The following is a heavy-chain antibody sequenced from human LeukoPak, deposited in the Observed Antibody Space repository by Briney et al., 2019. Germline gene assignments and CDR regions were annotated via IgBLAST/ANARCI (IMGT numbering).Heavy chain of an antibody. CDR2: IDYSGIT. CDR3: ARLPTI. V-gene: IGHV4-59*01. CDR1: GGSISTYY. Sequence: PSETLSLTCTVSGGSISTYYWSWIRQPPGKGLEWIGNIDYSGITNYNSSLKSRVTMSVDTSNSQFPLKLTSLTAADTAVYYCARLPTIWGQGTMVTVSS. J-gene: IGHJ3*02.